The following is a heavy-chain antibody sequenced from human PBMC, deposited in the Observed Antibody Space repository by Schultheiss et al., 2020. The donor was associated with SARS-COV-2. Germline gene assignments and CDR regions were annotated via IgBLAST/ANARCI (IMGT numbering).Heavy chain of an antibody. D-gene: IGHD2-15*01. CDR3: VRDRSWWTPYNCFDL. J-gene: IGHJ5*02. Sequence: GESLKISCAASGFTFSTYGMHWVRQAPGKGLEWVANIWYDGSNKYYTDSVKGRFTIARDNSKNTVYLQMNSLRAEDTAVYYCVRDRSWWTPYNCFDLWGRGTLVTVSS. V-gene: IGHV3-33*08. CDR2: IWYDGSNK. CDR1: GFTFSTYG.